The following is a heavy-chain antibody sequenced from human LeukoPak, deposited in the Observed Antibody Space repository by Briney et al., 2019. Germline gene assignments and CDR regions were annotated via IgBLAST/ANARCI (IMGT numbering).Heavy chain of an antibody. CDR3: ARDRSRWDLLPFDY. CDR2: IYYSGDT. V-gene: IGHV4-39*07. J-gene: IGHJ4*02. D-gene: IGHD1-26*01. Sequence: SETLSLTCTVSGGSISGRSDYWGWIRQPPGKGLEWIANIYYSGDTYYNPSLKSRVTISVDTSRNQFSLKLSSVTAADTAVYYCARDRSRWDLLPFDYWGQGTLVTVSS. CDR1: GGSISGRSDY.